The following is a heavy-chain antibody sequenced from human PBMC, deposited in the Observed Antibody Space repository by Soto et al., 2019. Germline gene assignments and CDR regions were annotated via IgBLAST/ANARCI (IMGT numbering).Heavy chain of an antibody. D-gene: IGHD3-3*01. CDR2: ISYDGSNK. J-gene: IGHJ5*02. CDR1: GFTFSSYA. Sequence: QVQLVESGGGVVQPGRSLRLSCAASGFTFSSYAMHWVRQAPGKGLEWVAVISYDGSNKYYADSVKGRFTISRDNSKNTLYLQMNSLRAEDTAVYYCARDLNNGLRFLEGWFDPWGQGTLVTVSS. V-gene: IGHV3-30-3*01. CDR3: ARDLNNGLRFLEGWFDP.